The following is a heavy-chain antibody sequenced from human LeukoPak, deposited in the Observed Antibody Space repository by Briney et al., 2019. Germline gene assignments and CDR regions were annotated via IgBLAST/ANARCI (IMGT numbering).Heavy chain of an antibody. D-gene: IGHD5-12*01. CDR2: ISSSSSYI. J-gene: IGHJ4*02. Sequence: GGSLRLSCAASGFTFSSYSMNWVRQAPGKGLERVSSISSSSSYIYYADSVKGRFTISRDNAKNSLYLQMNSLRAEDTAVYYCARDYGYSGFDYSLGYWGQGTLVTVSS. V-gene: IGHV3-21*01. CDR3: ARDYGYSGFDYSLGY. CDR1: GFTFSSYS.